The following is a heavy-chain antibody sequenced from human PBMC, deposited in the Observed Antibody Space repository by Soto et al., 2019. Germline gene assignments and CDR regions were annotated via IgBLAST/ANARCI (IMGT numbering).Heavy chain of an antibody. V-gene: IGHV1-69*01. Sequence: QVQLVQSGAEVKKPGSSVKVSCKASGGTFSSYAISWVRQAPGQGLEWMGGIIRIFGTANYAQKFQGRVTITGDESTSTAYMELSSLRSEDTAVYYCARSGVVGATYYYYYGMDVWGQGTTVTVSS. CDR2: IIRIFGTA. CDR1: GGTFSSYA. D-gene: IGHD1-26*01. CDR3: ARSGVVGATYYYYYGMDV. J-gene: IGHJ6*02.